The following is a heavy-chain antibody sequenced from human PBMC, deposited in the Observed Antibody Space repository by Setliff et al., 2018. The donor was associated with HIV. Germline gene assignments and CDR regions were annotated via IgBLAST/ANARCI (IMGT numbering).Heavy chain of an antibody. CDR1: GYTFASYG. CDR2: ISAYDGNT. Sequence: ASVKVSCKASGYTFASYGITWVRQAPGQGLEWMGWISAYDGNTNYAQKVRERVTLTTDTATNTAFMELKNLTSADTAVYFCARSDWELVLSSFDYWGKGTSVTVSS. V-gene: IGHV1-18*01. CDR3: ARSDWELVLSSFDY. J-gene: IGHJ4*03. D-gene: IGHD1-26*01.